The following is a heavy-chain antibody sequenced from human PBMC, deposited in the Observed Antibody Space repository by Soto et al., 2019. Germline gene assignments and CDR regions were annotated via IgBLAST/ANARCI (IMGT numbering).Heavy chain of an antibody. CDR3: ARTTKIYYYDSSGYRRYFHY. J-gene: IGHJ4*02. Sequence: SETLSLTCTVSGGSISSSSYYWGWIRQPPGKGLEWIGSIYYSGSTYYNPSLKSRVTISVDTSENQFSLKLSSVTAADTAGYYSARTTKIYYYDSSGYRRYFHYWGQGTLVTVSS. D-gene: IGHD3-22*01. V-gene: IGHV4-39*01. CDR2: IYYSGST. CDR1: GGSISSSSYY.